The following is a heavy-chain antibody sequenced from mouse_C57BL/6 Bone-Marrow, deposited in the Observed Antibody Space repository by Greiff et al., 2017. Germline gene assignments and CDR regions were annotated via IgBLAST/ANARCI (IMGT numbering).Heavy chain of an antibody. CDR3: ARDSNYVWFAY. Sequence: QVQLKQPGAELVMPGASVKLSCKASGYTFTSYWMHWVKQRPGQGLEWIGEIDPSDSYTNYNQKFKGKSTLTVDKSSSTAYMQLSSLTSEDSAAYYCARDSNYVWFAYWGQGTLVTVSA. J-gene: IGHJ3*01. V-gene: IGHV1-69*01. CDR1: GYTFTSYW. D-gene: IGHD2-5*01. CDR2: IDPSDSYT.